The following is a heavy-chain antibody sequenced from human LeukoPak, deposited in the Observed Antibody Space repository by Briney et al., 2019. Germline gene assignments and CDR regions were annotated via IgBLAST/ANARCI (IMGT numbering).Heavy chain of an antibody. J-gene: IGHJ4*02. CDR1: GFTFSSYW. V-gene: IGHV3-74*01. D-gene: IGHD5-24*01. CDR3: ARGGNELHYNSFDY. CDR2: INSDGSST. Sequence: QSGGSLRLSCAASGFTFSSYWMHWVRQAPGKGLVWVSRINSDGSSTSYADSVKGRFTISRDNAKNTLYLQMNSLRAEDTAVYYCARGGNELHYNSFDYWGQGTLVTVSS.